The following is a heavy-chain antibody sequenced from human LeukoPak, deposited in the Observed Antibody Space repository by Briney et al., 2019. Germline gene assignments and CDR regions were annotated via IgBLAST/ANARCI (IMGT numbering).Heavy chain of an antibody. CDR1: GGTFSSYT. J-gene: IGHJ4*02. V-gene: IGHV1-69*02. Sequence: ASVKVSCKASGGTFSSYTISWVRQAPGQGLEWMGRIIPILGIANYAQKFQGRVTITADKSTSTAYMELSSLRSEDTAVYYCARGYSYGKIDYWGQGTLGTVSS. CDR3: ARGYSYGKIDY. D-gene: IGHD5-18*01. CDR2: IIPILGIA.